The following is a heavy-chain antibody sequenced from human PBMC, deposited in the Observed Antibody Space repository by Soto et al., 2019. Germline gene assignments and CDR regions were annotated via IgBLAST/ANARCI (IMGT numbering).Heavy chain of an antibody. D-gene: IGHD6-13*01. CDR1: GGSIGSGGHY. Sequence: SETLSLTCTVSGGSIGSGGHYWSWIRQHPGKGLEFIGRIYTSGSTNYNPSLKSRVTMSVDTSKNQFSLKLSSVTAADTAVYYCARSGTYFDYWGQGTLVTVSS. J-gene: IGHJ4*02. CDR2: IYTSGST. CDR3: ARSGTYFDY. V-gene: IGHV4-61*02.